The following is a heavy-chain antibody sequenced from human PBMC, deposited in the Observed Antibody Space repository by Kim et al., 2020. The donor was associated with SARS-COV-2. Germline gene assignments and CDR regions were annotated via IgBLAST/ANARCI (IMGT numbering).Heavy chain of an antibody. J-gene: IGHJ4*02. V-gene: IGHV3-7*01. Sequence: GGSLRLSCAASGFTFSSYWMSWVRQAPGKGLEWVANINQDGSEKYYVDSVKGRFTISRDNAKNSLYLQMDSLRAEDTAIYYCARQSRLVDYWGQGTPVTVSS. CDR3: ARQSRLVDY. CDR2: INQDGSEK. CDR1: GFTFSSYW.